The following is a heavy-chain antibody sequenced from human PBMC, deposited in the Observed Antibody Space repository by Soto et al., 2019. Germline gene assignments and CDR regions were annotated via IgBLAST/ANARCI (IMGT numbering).Heavy chain of an antibody. D-gene: IGHD3-3*01. V-gene: IGHV1-46*01. CDR1: GDTFTSYY. CDR3: ARDPLNHYDFWSGYYTPEDYYYYYGMDV. Sequence: VASVKVSCKASGDTFTSYYMHWVRQAPGQGLEWMGIINPSGGSTSYAQKFQGRVTMTRDTSTSTVYMELSSLRSEDTAVYYCARDPLNHYDFWSGYYTPEDYYYYYGMDVWGQGTTVTVSS. CDR2: INPSGGST. J-gene: IGHJ6*02.